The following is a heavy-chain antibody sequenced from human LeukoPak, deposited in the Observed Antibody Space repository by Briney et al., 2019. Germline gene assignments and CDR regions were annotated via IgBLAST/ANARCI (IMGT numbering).Heavy chain of an antibody. D-gene: IGHD6-13*01. Sequence: WGPLTLPCAASGFTFSAYGVHWVRQAPGKGLEWVAFIRYDGRIKNYADSVHGPITISRDNSKNTLYLQMNSLTTEDTSLYYCARNRAAAGGWLDPWGQGTMASVSS. CDR3: ARNRAAAGGWLDP. V-gene: IGHV3-30*02. J-gene: IGHJ5*02. CDR1: GFTFSAYG. CDR2: IRYDGRIK.